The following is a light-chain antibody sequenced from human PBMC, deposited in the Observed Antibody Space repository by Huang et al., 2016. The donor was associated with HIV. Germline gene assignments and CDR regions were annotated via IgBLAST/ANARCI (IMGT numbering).Light chain of an antibody. CDR2: ASS. Sequence: EIVMTQSPATLSVAPGERVTLSCRASQNLNSDFSWYQQKPGQAPRLLMYASSTRATDFPAGFSGSGSGTEFTLTISSLQSEDFAVYYCQQYKDWPLTFGGGTKVEIK. V-gene: IGKV3-15*01. CDR3: QQYKDWPLT. J-gene: IGKJ4*01. CDR1: QNLNSD.